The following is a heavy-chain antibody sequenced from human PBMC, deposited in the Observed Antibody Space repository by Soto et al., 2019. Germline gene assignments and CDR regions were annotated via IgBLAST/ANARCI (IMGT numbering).Heavy chain of an antibody. J-gene: IGHJ6*03. CDR3: ARDVQERRPGTWNYDFWSGYRYYYYYYYMDV. CDR2: IWYDGSNK. Sequence: QVQLVESGGGVVQPGRSLRLSCAASGFTFSSYGMHWVRQAPGKGLEWVAVIWYDGSNKYYADSVKGRFTISRDNSKNTLDLQMNSLRAEDTAVYYCARDVQERRPGTWNYDFWSGYRYYYYYYYMDVWGKGTTVTVSS. D-gene: IGHD3-3*01. V-gene: IGHV3-33*01. CDR1: GFTFSSYG.